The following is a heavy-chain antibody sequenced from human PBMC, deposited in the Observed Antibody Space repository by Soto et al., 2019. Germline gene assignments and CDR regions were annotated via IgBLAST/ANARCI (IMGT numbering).Heavy chain of an antibody. J-gene: IGHJ3*02. Sequence: EVQLLESGGGLVQPGGSLRLSCAASGFTFSSYAMSWVRQAPGKGLEWVSAISGSGGSTYYADSVKGRFTISRDNSKNTLYLPMNSLRAEDTSVYYCAKRYGDYVDAFDIWGQGTMVTVSS. CDR1: GFTFSSYA. CDR2: ISGSGGST. CDR3: AKRYGDYVDAFDI. V-gene: IGHV3-23*01. D-gene: IGHD4-17*01.